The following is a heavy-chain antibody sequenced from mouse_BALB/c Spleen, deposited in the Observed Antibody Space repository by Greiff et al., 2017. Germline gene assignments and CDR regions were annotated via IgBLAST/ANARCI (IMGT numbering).Heavy chain of an antibody. J-gene: IGHJ2*01. Sequence: EVQGVESGGGLVQPGGSRKLSCAASGFTFSSFGMHWVRQAPEKGLEWVAYISSGSSTIYYADTVKGRFTISRDNPKNTLFLQMTSLRSEDTAMYYCARSGKFITTVVATRGYFDYWGQGTTLTVSS. CDR1: GFTFSSFG. CDR3: ARSGKFITTVVATRGYFDY. V-gene: IGHV5-17*02. D-gene: IGHD1-1*01. CDR2: ISSGSSTI.